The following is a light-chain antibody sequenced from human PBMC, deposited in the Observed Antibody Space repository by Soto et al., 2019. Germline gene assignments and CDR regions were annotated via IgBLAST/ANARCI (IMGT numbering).Light chain of an antibody. CDR1: QSISSW. CDR2: KAS. Sequence: NQLTQSPSSLSASVGDRVTITCRASQSISSWLAWYQQKPGKAPKLLIYKASSLESGVPSRFSGSGSGTEFTLTISSLQPDDFATYYCQQYYRQATFGQGTKVDIK. CDR3: QQYYRQAT. V-gene: IGKV1-5*03. J-gene: IGKJ1*01.